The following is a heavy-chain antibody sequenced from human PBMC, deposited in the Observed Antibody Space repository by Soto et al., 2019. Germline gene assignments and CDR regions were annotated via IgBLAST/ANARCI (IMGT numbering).Heavy chain of an antibody. D-gene: IGHD5-18*01. V-gene: IGHV1-18*04. CDR1: GYTFTSYG. Sequence: ASVNVSCKASGYTFTSYGISWVRQAPGQGLEWMGWISAYNGNTNYAQKLQGRVTMTTDTSTSTAYMELRSLRSDDTAVYYCARDPGGYSYGHYFDYWGQGTLVTVSS. J-gene: IGHJ4*02. CDR3: ARDPGGYSYGHYFDY. CDR2: ISAYNGNT.